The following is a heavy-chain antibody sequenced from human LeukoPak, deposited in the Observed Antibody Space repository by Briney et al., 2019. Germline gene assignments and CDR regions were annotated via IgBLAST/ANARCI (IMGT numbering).Heavy chain of an antibody. CDR2: INHSGST. V-gene: IGHV4-34*01. CDR3: ARTDYRE. J-gene: IGHJ4*02. Sequence: SETLSLTCAVYGGSFSDYYWSWIRQPPGKGLEWIGEINHSGSTNYNPSLKSRVTISVDTSKIQFSLKLSSVTAADTAVYYCARTDYREWGQGTLVTVSS. CDR1: GGSFSDYY. D-gene: IGHD4-11*01.